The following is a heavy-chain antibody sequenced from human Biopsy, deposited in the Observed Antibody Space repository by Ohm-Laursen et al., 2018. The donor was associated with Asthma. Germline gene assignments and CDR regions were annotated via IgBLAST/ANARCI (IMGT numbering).Heavy chain of an antibody. CDR2: LFYSGST. CDR1: GDSINSGGYP. D-gene: IGHD3-22*01. CDR3: ARMITMIQAANYYSYAMDV. Sequence: SQTLSLTWAVSGDSINSGGYPGNLIRQPPRKGLEGGGHLFYSGSTYYNPSLKSRVTISVDRSKRQFSLKVNSVTAADTAVYYCARMITMIQAANYYSYAMDVWGQGTTVTVSS. J-gene: IGHJ6*02. V-gene: IGHV4-30-2*01.